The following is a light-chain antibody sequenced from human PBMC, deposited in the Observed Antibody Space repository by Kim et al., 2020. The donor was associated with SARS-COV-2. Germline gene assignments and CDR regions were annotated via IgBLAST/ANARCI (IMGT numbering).Light chain of an antibody. CDR3: LLSFSGARV. V-gene: IGLV7-46*01. CDR2: DTT. CDR1: TEPITNGHY. Sequence: PGGQYALTSVPTTEPITNGHYPYWFQQRPGQAPMTLIYDTTNKHSWTPARFSGSLLGGKAALTLSGAQPEDEADYYCLLSFSGARVFGGGTKLTVL. J-gene: IGLJ3*02.